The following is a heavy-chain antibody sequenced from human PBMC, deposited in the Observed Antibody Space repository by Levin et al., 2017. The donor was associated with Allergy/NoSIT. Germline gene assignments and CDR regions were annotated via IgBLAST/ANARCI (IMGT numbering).Heavy chain of an antibody. D-gene: IGHD2-2*01. J-gene: IGHJ4*02. CDR1: GGSISSGDYY. CDR3: ARDRAGGGLATAASSNFDY. CDR2: IYYSGST. V-gene: IGHV4-30-4*01. Sequence: SETLSLTCTVSGGSISSGDYYWSWIRQPPGKGLEWIGYIYYSGSTYYNPSLKSRVTISVDTSKNQFSLKLSSVTAADTAVYYCARDRAGGGLATAASSNFDYWGQGTLVTVSS.